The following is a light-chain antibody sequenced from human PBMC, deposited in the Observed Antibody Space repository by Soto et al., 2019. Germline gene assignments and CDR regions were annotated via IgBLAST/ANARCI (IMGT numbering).Light chain of an antibody. CDR2: EVS. CDR1: SSDIGGYNY. V-gene: IGLV2-8*01. J-gene: IGLJ1*01. CDR3: SSYAGSNNPYV. Sequence: QSVLTQPPSASGSPGQSVTISCTGTSSDIGGYNYVSWYQQHPGKAPKLMIYEVSKRPSGVPDRFSGSKSGNTASLTVSGLQAEDEADYYCSSYAGSNNPYVFGTRTKVTVL.